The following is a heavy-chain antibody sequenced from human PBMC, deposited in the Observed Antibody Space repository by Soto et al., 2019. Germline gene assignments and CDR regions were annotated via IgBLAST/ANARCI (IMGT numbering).Heavy chain of an antibody. Sequence: GGSLRLSCAASGFTFSSYGMHWVRQAPGKGLEWVAVISYDGSNKYYADSVKGRFTISRDNSKNTLYLQMNSLRAEDTAVYYCAKAVTNYCYYYGMDVWGQGTTVTVSS. V-gene: IGHV3-30*18. J-gene: IGHJ6*02. CDR3: AKAVTNYCYYYGMDV. CDR2: ISYDGSNK. CDR1: GFTFSSYG. D-gene: IGHD3-3*01.